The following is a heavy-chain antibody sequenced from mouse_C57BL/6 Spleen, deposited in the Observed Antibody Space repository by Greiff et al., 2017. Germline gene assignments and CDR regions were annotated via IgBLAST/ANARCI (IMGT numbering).Heavy chain of an antibody. CDR2: IYPGDGDT. Sequence: VQLQQPGAELVKPGASVKISCKASGYAFTSYWMNWVKQRPGKGLEWIGQIYPGDGDTNYNGKFKGKATMTADKSSSTAYMQLSSLTSEDSAVYFCARSGAEDAMDYWGQGTSVTVSS. V-gene: IGHV1-80*01. J-gene: IGHJ4*01. CDR3: ARSGAEDAMDY. CDR1: GYAFTSYW. D-gene: IGHD4-1*01.